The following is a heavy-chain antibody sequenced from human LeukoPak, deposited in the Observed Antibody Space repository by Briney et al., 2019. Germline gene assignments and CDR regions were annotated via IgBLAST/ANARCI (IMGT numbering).Heavy chain of an antibody. CDR1: GYTFTGYY. CDR3: AQAYYYDSSGYYTSRNAFDI. CDR2: INPNSGGT. J-gene: IGHJ3*02. D-gene: IGHD3-22*01. V-gene: IGHV1-2*02. Sequence: GASVKVSCKASGYTFTGYYMHWVRQAPGQGLEWVGWINPNSGGTNYAQKFQGRVTMTRDTSISTAYMELSRLRSDDTAVYYCAQAYYYDSSGYYTSRNAFDIWGQGTMVTVSS.